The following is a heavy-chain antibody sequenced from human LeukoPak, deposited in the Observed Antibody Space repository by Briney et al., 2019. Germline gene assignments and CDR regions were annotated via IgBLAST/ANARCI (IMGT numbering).Heavy chain of an antibody. CDR1: GGSISSYY. D-gene: IGHD3-22*01. CDR3: ARDSYDSSGYYYVGY. J-gene: IGHJ4*02. Sequence: PSETLSLTCTVSGGSISSYYWSWIRQPAGKGLEWIGRIYTSGSTNYNPSLKGRVTMSVDTSKNQFSLKLSSVTAADTAVYYCARDSYDSSGYYYVGYWGQGTLVTVSS. CDR2: IYTSGST. V-gene: IGHV4-4*07.